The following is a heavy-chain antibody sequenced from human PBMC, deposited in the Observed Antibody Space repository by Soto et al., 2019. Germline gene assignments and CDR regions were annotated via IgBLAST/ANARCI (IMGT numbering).Heavy chain of an antibody. CDR3: TRRDYFYDSSAYYPGVQH. Sequence: GGSLRLSCAASGFTFSGSAMHWVRQASGKGLEWVGRIRSKPNNYATAYAASVKGRFTISRDDSKNTAYLQMNSLKTEDTAVYYCTRRDYFYDSSAYYPGVQHWGQGTLVTVSS. D-gene: IGHD3-22*01. CDR2: IRSKPNNYAT. V-gene: IGHV3-73*01. CDR1: GFTFSGSA. J-gene: IGHJ1*01.